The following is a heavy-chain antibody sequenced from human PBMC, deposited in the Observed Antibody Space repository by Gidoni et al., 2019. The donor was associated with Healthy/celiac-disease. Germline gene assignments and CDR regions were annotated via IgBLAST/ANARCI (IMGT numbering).Heavy chain of an antibody. CDR3: ARGYIVVVPGDYYYYGMDV. J-gene: IGHJ6*02. CDR2: INHSGST. Sequence: QVQLQQWGAGRLKPSETLSLTCAVYGGSFSGYYWGWIRQPPGKGLEWIGEINHSGSTNYNPSLKSRVTISVDTSKNQFSLKLSSVTAADTAVYYCARGYIVVVPGDYYYYGMDVWGQGTTVTVSS. D-gene: IGHD2-2*01. CDR1: GGSFSGYY. V-gene: IGHV4-34*01.